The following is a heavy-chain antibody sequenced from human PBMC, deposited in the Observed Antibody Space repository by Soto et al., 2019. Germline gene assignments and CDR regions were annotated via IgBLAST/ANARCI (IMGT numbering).Heavy chain of an antibody. Sequence: PVGSLRLSCAASGFTFSSYAMSWVRQAPGKGLEWVSAISGSGGSTYYADSVKGRFTISRDNSKNTLYLQMNSLRAEDTAVYYCAKVPGEAYYYYGMDVWGQGTTVTVSS. V-gene: IGHV3-23*01. CDR1: GFTFSSYA. J-gene: IGHJ6*02. CDR3: AKVPGEAYYYYGMDV. D-gene: IGHD3-16*01. CDR2: ISGSGGST.